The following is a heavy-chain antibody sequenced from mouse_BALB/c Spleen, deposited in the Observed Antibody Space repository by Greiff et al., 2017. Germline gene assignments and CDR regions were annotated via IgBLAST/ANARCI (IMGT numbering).Heavy chain of an antibody. V-gene: IGHV1-80*01. CDR2: IYPGDGDT. D-gene: IGHD1-1*01. CDR1: GYAFSSYW. Sequence: QVQLQQSGAELVRPGSSVKISCKASGYAFSSYWMNWVKQRPGQGLEWIGQIYPGDGDTNYNGKFKGKATLTADKSSSTAYMQLSSLTSEDSAVYFCARPGGSSYDYYAMDYWGQGTSVTVSS. J-gene: IGHJ4*01. CDR3: ARPGGSSYDYYAMDY.